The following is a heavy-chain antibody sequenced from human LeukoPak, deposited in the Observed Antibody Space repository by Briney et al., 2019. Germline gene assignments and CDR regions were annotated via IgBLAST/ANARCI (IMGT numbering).Heavy chain of an antibody. CDR1: GFTFSSYA. CDR3: ARDSVGSPWDFWSGNYYYYGMDV. D-gene: IGHD3-3*01. J-gene: IGHJ6*02. Sequence: GGSLRLSRAASGFTFSSYAMHWVRQAPGKGLEWVAVISYDGSNKYYADSVKGRFTISRDNSKNTLYLQMNSLRAEDTAVYYCARDSVGSPWDFWSGNYYYYGMDVWGQGTTVTVSS. V-gene: IGHV3-30-3*01. CDR2: ISYDGSNK.